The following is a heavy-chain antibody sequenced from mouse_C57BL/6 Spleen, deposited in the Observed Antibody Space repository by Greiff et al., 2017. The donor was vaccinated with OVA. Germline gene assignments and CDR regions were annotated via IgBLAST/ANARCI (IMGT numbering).Heavy chain of an antibody. Sequence: EVKLMESGPGLAKPSQTLSLTCSVTGYSITSDYWNWIRKFPGNKLEYMGYISYSGSTYYNPSLKSRISITRDTSKNQYYLQLKSVTTEDTATYYCALTTVVTYWYFDVWGTGTTVTVSS. V-gene: IGHV3-8*01. CDR2: ISYSGST. CDR3: ALTTVVTYWYFDV. J-gene: IGHJ1*03. CDR1: GYSITSDY. D-gene: IGHD1-1*01.